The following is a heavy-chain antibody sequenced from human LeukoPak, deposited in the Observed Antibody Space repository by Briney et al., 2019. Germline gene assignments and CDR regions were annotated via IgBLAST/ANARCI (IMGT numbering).Heavy chain of an antibody. CDR3: ARDTYPYGSFAGL. J-gene: IGHJ4*02. V-gene: IGHV3-48*03. Sequence: GGSLRLSCAASGFTFSSYEMDWVRQAPGKGLEWISYINPSGDSIFYADSVKGRFTISRDNAKNSLYLQMNSLRAEDTAIYYCARDTYPYGSFAGLWGQGTLVTVSS. CDR2: INPSGDSI. CDR1: GFTFSSYE. D-gene: IGHD3-10*01.